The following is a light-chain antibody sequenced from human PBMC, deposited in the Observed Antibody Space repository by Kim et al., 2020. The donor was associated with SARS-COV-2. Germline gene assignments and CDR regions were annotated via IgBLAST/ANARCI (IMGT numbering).Light chain of an antibody. J-gene: IGLJ3*02. CDR3: SAWDSSLSAWV. V-gene: IGLV10-54*04. Sequence: RQPATLTCPGNSNNVGDQGAAWLQQLQGHPPNLLSYRNNNRPSGISEKFSASRSGNTASLTITGLLPEDEADYYCSAWDSSLSAWVFGGGTKLTVL. CDR2: RNN. CDR1: SNNVGDQG.